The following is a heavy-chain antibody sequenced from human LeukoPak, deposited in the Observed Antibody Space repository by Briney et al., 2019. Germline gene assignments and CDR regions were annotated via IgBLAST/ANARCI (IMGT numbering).Heavy chain of an antibody. V-gene: IGHV4-39*01. CDR3: ARHGDYYDSSGYRSKLSNFDY. Sequence: SETLSLTCTVSGGSISSSSYYWGWIRQPPGKGLEWIGSIYYSGSTYYNPSLKSRVTISVDTSKNQFSLKLSSVTAADTAVYYCARHGDYYDSSGYRSKLSNFDYWGQGTLVTVSS. CDR1: GGSISSSSYY. D-gene: IGHD3-22*01. CDR2: IYYSGST. J-gene: IGHJ4*02.